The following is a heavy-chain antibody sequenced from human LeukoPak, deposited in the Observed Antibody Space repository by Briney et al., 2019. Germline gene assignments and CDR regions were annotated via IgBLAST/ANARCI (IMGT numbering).Heavy chain of an antibody. CDR1: GYTFTGYY. J-gene: IGHJ5*02. Sequence: ASVKVSCKASGYTFTGYYMHWVRQAPGQGLEWMGWINPNSGDTNYAQKFQGRVTMTRDTSISTAYMELSRLRSDDTAVYYCARDLRYPFGGFDPWGQGTLVTVSS. D-gene: IGHD3-9*01. V-gene: IGHV1-2*02. CDR2: INPNSGDT. CDR3: ARDLRYPFGGFDP.